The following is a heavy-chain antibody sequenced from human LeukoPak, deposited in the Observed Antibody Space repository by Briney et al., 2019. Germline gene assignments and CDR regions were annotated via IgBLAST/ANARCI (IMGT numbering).Heavy chain of an antibody. CDR3: AKSGGYGSGWPNWFDP. CDR2: IYISGST. J-gene: IGHJ5*02. V-gene: IGHV3-53*01. Sequence: GGSLRLSCAASGFTVSSHYMSWVRQAPGKGLEWVSVIYISGSTYYADSVKGRFTISRDNSKNTLYLQMNSLRAEDTAVYYCAKSGGYGSGWPNWFDPWGQGTLVTVSS. D-gene: IGHD6-19*01. CDR1: GFTVSSHY.